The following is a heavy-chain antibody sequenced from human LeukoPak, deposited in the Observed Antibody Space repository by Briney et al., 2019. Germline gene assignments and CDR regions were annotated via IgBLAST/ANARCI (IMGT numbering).Heavy chain of an antibody. CDR1: GGSISNYY. CDR2: IYYSGCT. CDR3: ARRLGRAYYDSSGYYYEDIGYYFDY. J-gene: IGHJ4*02. Sequence: SETLSLTCTVSGGSISNYYWSWIRQPPGKGLEWIGSIYYSGCTYYNPSLKSRVTISVDTSKNQFSLKLSSVTAADTAVYYCARRLGRAYYDSSGYYYEDIGYYFDYWGQGTLVTVSS. D-gene: IGHD3-22*01. V-gene: IGHV4-59*12.